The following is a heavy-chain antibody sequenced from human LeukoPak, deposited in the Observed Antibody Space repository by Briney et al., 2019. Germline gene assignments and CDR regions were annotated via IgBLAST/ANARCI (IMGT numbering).Heavy chain of an antibody. CDR1: GYTFTSYY. D-gene: IGHD2-15*01. V-gene: IGHV1-46*01. CDR3: ASAPTGYCSGGSCYSGYFDY. J-gene: IGHJ4*02. CDR2: INPSGGST. Sequence: ASVKVSCKASGYTFTSYYMHWVRQAPGQGLEWMGIINPSGGSTSYAQKFQGRVTMTRDTSTSTVYMELSSLRSEDTAVYYCASAPTGYCSGGSCYSGYFDYWGQETLVTVSS.